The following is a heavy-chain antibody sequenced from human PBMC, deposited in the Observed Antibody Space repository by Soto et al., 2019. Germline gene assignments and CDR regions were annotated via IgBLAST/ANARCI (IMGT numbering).Heavy chain of an antibody. J-gene: IGHJ6*02. Sequence: QVQMVESGGGMVQPGRSLRLSCAASGFSFSTYGMHWVRQAPGKGLEWLAVISNDGRNTYYADSVKGRFTISRDNSKDTLFLQMNSLRGEDTAIYYCAKVIRADSTSSNFYYYSGMDVWGQGTTVTVSS. D-gene: IGHD6-6*01. CDR1: GFSFSTYG. V-gene: IGHV3-30*18. CDR2: ISNDGRNT. CDR3: AKVIRADSTSSNFYYYSGMDV.